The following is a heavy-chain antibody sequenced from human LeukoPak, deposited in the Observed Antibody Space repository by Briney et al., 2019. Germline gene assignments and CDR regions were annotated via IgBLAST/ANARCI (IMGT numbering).Heavy chain of an antibody. Sequence: SETLSLTCTVSGGSISSYYWSWIRQPPGKGLEWIGYIYYSGSTNYNPSLKSRVTISVDTSKNQFSLKLSSVTAADTAVYYCARQVTLTRRFDPGGQGTLVTVSS. D-gene: IGHD2-21*02. CDR3: ARQVTLTRRFDP. CDR1: GGSISSYY. J-gene: IGHJ5*02. V-gene: IGHV4-59*08. CDR2: IYYSGST.